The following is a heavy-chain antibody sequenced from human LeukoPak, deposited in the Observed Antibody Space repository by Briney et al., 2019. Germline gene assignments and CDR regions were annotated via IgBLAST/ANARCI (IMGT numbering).Heavy chain of an antibody. Sequence: GESLKISCKGSGYSFTSYWIGWVLQMPGKGLEWMGIIYPGDSDTRYSPSFQGQVTISADKSISTAYLQWSSLKASDTAMYYCARQRAGYDFWSGHYGNFDYWGQGTLVTVSS. CDR2: IYPGDSDT. CDR3: ARQRAGYDFWSGHYGNFDY. CDR1: GYSFTSYW. D-gene: IGHD3-3*01. V-gene: IGHV5-51*01. J-gene: IGHJ4*02.